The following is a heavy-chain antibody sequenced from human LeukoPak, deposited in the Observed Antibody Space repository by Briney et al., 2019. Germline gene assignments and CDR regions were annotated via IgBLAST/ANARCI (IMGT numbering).Heavy chain of an antibody. V-gene: IGHV4-59*12. CDR2: IYYSGST. CDR3: ARVLYAIPGWFDP. D-gene: IGHD2-8*01. CDR1: GGSISSYY. J-gene: IGHJ5*02. Sequence: SETLSLTCTVSGGSISSYYWSWIRQPPGKGLEWIGYIYYSGSTNYNPSLKSRVTISVDTSKNQFSLKLSSVTAADTAVYYCARVLYAIPGWFDPWGQGTLVTVSS.